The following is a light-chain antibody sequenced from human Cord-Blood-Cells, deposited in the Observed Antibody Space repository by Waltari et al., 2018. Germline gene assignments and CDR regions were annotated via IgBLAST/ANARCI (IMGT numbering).Light chain of an antibody. CDR2: DVS. Sequence: QSALPPPPSVSGSPGQSIPISCTGTSSNVGGYNYVSWYQQHPGKAPKLMIYDVSNRPLGVSNRFTGSKSGNTASLTISGLQAEDEADYYCSSYTSSSYWVFGGGTKLTVL. J-gene: IGLJ3*02. V-gene: IGLV2-14*03. CDR3: SSYTSSSYWV. CDR1: SSNVGGYNY.